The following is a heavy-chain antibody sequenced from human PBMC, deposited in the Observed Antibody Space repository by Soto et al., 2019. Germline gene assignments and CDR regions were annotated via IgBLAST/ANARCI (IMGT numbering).Heavy chain of an antibody. CDR1: GFTFSSYS. CDR3: ARDKSGYSYGHNWFDP. Sequence: PGGSLRLSCAASGFTFSSYSMNWVRQAPGKGLEWVSSISSSSSYIYYADSVKGRFTISRDNAKNSLYLQMNSLRAEDTAVYYCARDKSGYSYGHNWFDPWGQGTLVTVSS. D-gene: IGHD5-18*01. CDR2: ISSSSSYI. V-gene: IGHV3-21*01. J-gene: IGHJ5*02.